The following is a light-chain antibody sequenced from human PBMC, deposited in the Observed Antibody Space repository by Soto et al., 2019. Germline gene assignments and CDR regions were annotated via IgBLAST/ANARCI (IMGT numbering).Light chain of an antibody. CDR1: QSVGSD. CDR2: GAS. Sequence: EIVMTQSPATLSVSPGARATLSCSASQSVGSDLVWYRQKPGQAPRLLIYGASNRATGVPDRFSGSGSGTVFTLTISSLQPDDFATYYCQHYNSYSEAFGQGTKVDIK. CDR3: QHYNSYSEA. V-gene: IGKV3-15*01. J-gene: IGKJ1*01.